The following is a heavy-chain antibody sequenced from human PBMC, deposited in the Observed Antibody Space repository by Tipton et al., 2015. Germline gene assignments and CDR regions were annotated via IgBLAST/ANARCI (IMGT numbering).Heavy chain of an antibody. CDR2: IKPDGSEK. CDR3: ARSLRDGYNREFAY. Sequence: SLRLSCAASGFSISRDSMNWVRQAPGKGLEWVANIKPDGSEKSYLDSVKDRFTISRDNARNSLYLQMNSLRAEDAAVYYCARSLRDGYNREFAYWGQGTLVTVSS. CDR1: GFSISRDS. D-gene: IGHD5-24*01. J-gene: IGHJ4*02. V-gene: IGHV3-7*01.